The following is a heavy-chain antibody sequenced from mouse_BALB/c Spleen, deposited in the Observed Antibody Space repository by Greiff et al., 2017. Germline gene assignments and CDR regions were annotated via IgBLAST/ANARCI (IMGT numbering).Heavy chain of an antibody. V-gene: IGHV6-6*02. CDR2: IRLKSNNYAT. Sequence: EVKVVESGGGLVQPGGSMKLSCVASGFTFSNYWMNWVRQSPEKGLEWVAEIRLKSNNYATHYAESVKGRFTISRDDSKSSVYLQMNNLRAEDTGIYYCTVITTFRYFDVWGAGTTVTVSS. CDR1: GFTFSNYW. J-gene: IGHJ1*01. D-gene: IGHD1-1*01. CDR3: TVITTFRYFDV.